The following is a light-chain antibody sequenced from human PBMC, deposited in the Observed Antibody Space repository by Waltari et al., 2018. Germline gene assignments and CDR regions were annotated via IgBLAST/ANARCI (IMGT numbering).Light chain of an antibody. CDR1: QSVSSY. V-gene: IGKV3-11*01. Sequence: DIVLTQSPATLSLSPADRATLSCRASQSVSSYLAWYHQKPGQAPRLLIYDASNRATGIPARFSGSGSGTDFTLTISSLEPEDFAVYYCQQRSNWLFTFGGGTKVEIK. CDR2: DAS. J-gene: IGKJ4*01. CDR3: QQRSNWLFT.